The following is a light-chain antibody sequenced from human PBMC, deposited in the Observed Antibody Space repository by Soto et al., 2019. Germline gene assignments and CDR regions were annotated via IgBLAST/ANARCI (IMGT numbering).Light chain of an antibody. J-gene: IGKJ4*01. CDR1: QIVGGN. CDR3: QQRSKCPLT. V-gene: IGKV3-11*01. Sequence: EIVLTQSPATLSLSPGERATLSCRASQIVGGNLAWYQQKPGQAPRLLISDASNRATGIPARFSGSGSGTDFTLTISSLEPEDVAVYYCQQRSKCPLTFGGGTKVEIK. CDR2: DAS.